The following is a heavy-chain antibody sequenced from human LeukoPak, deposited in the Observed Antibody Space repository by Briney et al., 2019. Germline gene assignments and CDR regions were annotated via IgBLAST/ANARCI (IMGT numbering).Heavy chain of an antibody. CDR2: IWYDGNNK. Sequence: GGSLRLSCAASGFTFSSYGMHWVRQAPGKGLEWVALIWYDGNNKYYADSVKGRFTISRDNSKNTLYPQLNSLRAEDTAVYYCARQHCSGGDCYFFDWGQGTLVTVSS. D-gene: IGHD2-15*01. CDR1: GFTFSSYG. V-gene: IGHV3-33*01. CDR3: ARQHCSGGDCYFFD. J-gene: IGHJ4*02.